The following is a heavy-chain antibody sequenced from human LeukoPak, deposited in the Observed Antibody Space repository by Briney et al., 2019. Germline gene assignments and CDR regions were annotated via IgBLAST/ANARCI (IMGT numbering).Heavy chain of an antibody. CDR1: GYTLTELC. CDR2: FDPEDGET. J-gene: IGHJ4*02. Sequence: ASVKVSCKVSGYTLTELCMHWVRQAPGKGLEWMGGFDPEDGETIYAQKFQDRVTMTEDTSTDTAYMELSSLRSEDTAVYYCATVFGNGEYYDFWSGYLYWGQGTLVTVSS. CDR3: ATVFGNGEYYDFWSGYLY. V-gene: IGHV1-24*01. D-gene: IGHD3-3*01.